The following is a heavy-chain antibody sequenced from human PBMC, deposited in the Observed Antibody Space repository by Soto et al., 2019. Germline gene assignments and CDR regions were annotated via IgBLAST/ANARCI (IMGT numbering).Heavy chain of an antibody. Sequence: LRLSCAASGFTFSSYWMSWVRQAPGKGLEWVANIKQDGSEKYYVDSVKGRFTISRDNAKNSLYLQVNSLRAEDTAVYYCARFYYDSSGYLPSPYYYYYGMDVWGQGTTVTVSS. CDR2: IKQDGSEK. V-gene: IGHV3-7*04. CDR3: ARFYYDSSGYLPSPYYYYYGMDV. CDR1: GFTFSSYW. J-gene: IGHJ6*02. D-gene: IGHD3-22*01.